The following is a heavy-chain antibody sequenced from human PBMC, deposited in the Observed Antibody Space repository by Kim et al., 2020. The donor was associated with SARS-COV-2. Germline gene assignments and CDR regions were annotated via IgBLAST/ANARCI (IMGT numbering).Heavy chain of an antibody. D-gene: IGHD5-18*01. Sequence: YADSLKGRFTISRDNAKNTLYLQMNSLRAEDTAVYYCARDVDTSMVTGFAWGQGTLVTVSS. CDR3: ARDVDTSMVTGFA. J-gene: IGHJ5*02. V-gene: IGHV3-74*01.